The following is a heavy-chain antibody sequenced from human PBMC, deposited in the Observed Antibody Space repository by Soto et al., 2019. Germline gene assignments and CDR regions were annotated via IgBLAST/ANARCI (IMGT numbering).Heavy chain of an antibody. CDR2: IYYRGNT. J-gene: IGHJ4*02. V-gene: IGHV4-39*01. CDR3: ARLEGLATISYYFDY. Sequence: QLQLQESGPGLVKPSETLSLTCSVSGDSINSDNYYWGWIRQPPGKGLEWIGSIYYRGNTYYNLSLKTRVTISLDKSKSQFSLKLNSVTAADSAVYFCARLEGLATISYYFDYWGQGTLVTVSS. CDR1: GDSINSDNYY. D-gene: IGHD3-9*01.